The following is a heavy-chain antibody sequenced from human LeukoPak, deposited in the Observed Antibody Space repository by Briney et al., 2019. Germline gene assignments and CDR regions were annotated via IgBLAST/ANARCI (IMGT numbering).Heavy chain of an antibody. CDR1: GGSIGSGAYY. J-gene: IGHJ4*02. D-gene: IGHD6-19*01. CDR3: ASEGLAVAGNFLY. CDR2: IYASGST. Sequence: SETLSLTCTVSGGSIGSGAYYWSWLGQPAGKGPEWIGRIYASGSTNYNPSLKSRVTISADTSENQFSLNLRSVTAADTAVYYCASEGLAVAGNFLYWGQGALVTVSS. V-gene: IGHV4-61*02.